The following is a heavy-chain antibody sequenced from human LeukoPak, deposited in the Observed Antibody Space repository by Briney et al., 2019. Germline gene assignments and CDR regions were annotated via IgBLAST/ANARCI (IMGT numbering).Heavy chain of an antibody. CDR2: INQSGST. CDR3: ARVSGYSSGWYGY. V-gene: IGHV4-34*01. Sequence: SETLSLTCAVYGGSFCGYYWSWIRQPPGKGLEWIGEINQSGSTNYNPSLKSRVTISVDTSKNQFSLKLSSVTAADTAVYYCARVSGYSSGWYGYWGQGTLVTVSS. CDR1: GGSFCGYY. J-gene: IGHJ4*02. D-gene: IGHD6-19*01.